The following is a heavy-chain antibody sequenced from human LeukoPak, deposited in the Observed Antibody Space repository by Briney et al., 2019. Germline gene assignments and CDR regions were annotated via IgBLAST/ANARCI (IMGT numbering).Heavy chain of an antibody. CDR1: GFTFSSYA. J-gene: IGHJ4*02. CDR2: ISGSGGST. V-gene: IGHV3-23*01. Sequence: GGSLRLSCAASGFTFSSYAMSWVRQAPGKGLEWVSAISGSGGSTYYADSVKGRFTVSRDNAKNSLYLQMNSLRAEDTAVYYCARGSSSNWYDFDYWGQGTLVTVSS. CDR3: ARGSSSNWYDFDY. D-gene: IGHD6-13*01.